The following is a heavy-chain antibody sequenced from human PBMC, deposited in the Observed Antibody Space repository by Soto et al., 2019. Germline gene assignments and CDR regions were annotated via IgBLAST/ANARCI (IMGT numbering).Heavy chain of an antibody. CDR2: ISYDGSNK. V-gene: IGHV3-30*18. J-gene: IGHJ4*02. Sequence: PGGSLRLSCAASGFTFSSYGMHWVRQAPGKGLEWVAVISYDGSNKYYADSVKGRFTISRDNSKNTLYLQMNSLRAEDTAVYYCAKAPRYYGSGSYFDYWGQGTLVTVSS. CDR3: AKAPRYYGSGSYFDY. D-gene: IGHD3-10*01. CDR1: GFTFSSYG.